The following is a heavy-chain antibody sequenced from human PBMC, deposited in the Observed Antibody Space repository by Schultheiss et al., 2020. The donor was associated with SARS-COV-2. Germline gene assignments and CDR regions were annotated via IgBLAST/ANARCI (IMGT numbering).Heavy chain of an antibody. CDR3: ARAGGGIAALRRADPYYFDY. D-gene: IGHD6-13*01. CDR2: INQDGREK. Sequence: GGSLRLSCAASGFTFDDYGMSWVRHAPGKGLEWVANINQDGREKYYVDSVKGRFTISRDNAKNTLYLQMNSLRAEDTAVYYCARAGGGIAALRRADPYYFDYWGQGTLVTVSS. V-gene: IGHV3-7*03. CDR1: GFTFDDYG. J-gene: IGHJ4*02.